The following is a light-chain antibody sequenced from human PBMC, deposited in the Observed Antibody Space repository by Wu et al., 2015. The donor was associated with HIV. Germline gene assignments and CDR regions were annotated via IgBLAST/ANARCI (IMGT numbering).Light chain of an antibody. J-gene: IGKJ1*01. CDR3: QQSYSIPWT. CDR2: AAS. Sequence: DIQMTQSPSSLSASVGDRVTITCQASQSISSFLNWNQQKPGKALKLLIYAASSLQSGVPSRFSGSGSGTDFTLTIISLQPEDFATYYCQQSYSIPWTFGQGTKVEIK. CDR1: QSISSF. V-gene: IGKV1-39*01.